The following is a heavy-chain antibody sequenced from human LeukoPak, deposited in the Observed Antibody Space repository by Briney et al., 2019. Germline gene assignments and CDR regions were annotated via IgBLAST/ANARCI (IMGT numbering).Heavy chain of an antibody. CDR3: ARILVDTAMVPLGFDP. CDR1: DYYISSGHY. D-gene: IGHD5-18*01. V-gene: IGHV4-59*11. CDR2: IYYSGST. Sequence: SETLSLTCTVSDYYISSGHYWGWIRQPPGKGLEWIGYIYYSGSTNYNPSLKSRVTISVDTSKNQFSLKLSSVTAADTAVYYCARILVDTAMVPLGFDPWGQGTLVTVSS. J-gene: IGHJ5*02.